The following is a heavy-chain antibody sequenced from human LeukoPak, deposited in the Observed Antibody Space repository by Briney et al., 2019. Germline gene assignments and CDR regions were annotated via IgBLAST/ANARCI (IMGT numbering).Heavy chain of an antibody. V-gene: IGHV3-23*01. D-gene: IGHD3-22*01. CDR2: IFPSGGEI. J-gene: IGHJ6*04. Sequence: GGSLRLSCAASGFTFSTLAMIWVRQPPGKGLEWVSSIFPSGGEIHYADSVRGRFTISRDNSKSTLSLQMNSLRAEDTAIYYCAKSYYDSSGYWLDVWGKGTTVTISS. CDR1: GFTFSTLA. CDR3: AKSYYDSSGYWLDV.